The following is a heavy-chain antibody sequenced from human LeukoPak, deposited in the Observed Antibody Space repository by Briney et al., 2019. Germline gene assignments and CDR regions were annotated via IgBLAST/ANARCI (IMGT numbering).Heavy chain of an antibody. CDR2: IRYDGSNK. CDR1: GFTFSSYG. J-gene: IGHJ4*02. Sequence: GGSLRLSCAASGFTFSSYGMHWVRQAPGKGLEWVAFIRYDGSNKYYADSVKGRFTISRDNSKNTLYLQMNSLRAEDTAVYYCAKDLRYFDWLLSTSGYYFDYWGQGTLVTVSS. V-gene: IGHV3-30*02. CDR3: AKDLRYFDWLLSTSGYYFDY. D-gene: IGHD3-9*01.